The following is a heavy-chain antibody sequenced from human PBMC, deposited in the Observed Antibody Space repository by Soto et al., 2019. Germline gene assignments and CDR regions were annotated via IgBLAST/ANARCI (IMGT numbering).Heavy chain of an antibody. D-gene: IGHD3-22*01. J-gene: IGHJ2*01. Sequence: QVQLVQSGAEVKKPGSSVKVSCKASGGTFSSYAISWVRQAPGQGLEWMGGIIPIFGTANYVQKFQGRVTITADESTSTAYMELSSLRSEDTAVYYCARGVTMIVATGWFDLWGRGTLVTVSS. CDR3: ARGVTMIVATGWFDL. CDR2: IIPIFGTA. V-gene: IGHV1-69*12. CDR1: GGTFSSYA.